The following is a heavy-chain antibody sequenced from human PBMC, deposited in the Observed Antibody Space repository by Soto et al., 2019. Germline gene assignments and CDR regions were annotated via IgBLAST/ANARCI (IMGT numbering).Heavy chain of an antibody. J-gene: IGHJ4*02. V-gene: IGHV3-72*01. CDR2: IRNKPHSYST. D-gene: IGHD1-1*01. Sequence: GRSLRLPCAASGFTFSSYGMRWVRQAPGKGLEWVGRIRNKPHSYSTTYAASVKGRFTFSRDDSKNSVYLQMNSLKTEDTAVYHCVRTIQPGTKNHFDYWGEGTLVTLSS. CDR1: GFTFSSYG. CDR3: VRTIQPGTKNHFDY.